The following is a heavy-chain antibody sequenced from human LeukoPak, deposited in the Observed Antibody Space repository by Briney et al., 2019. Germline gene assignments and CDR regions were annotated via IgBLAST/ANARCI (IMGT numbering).Heavy chain of an antibody. Sequence: ASVKVSCKASGYTFTGYYMHWVRQAPGQGLEWMGWINPNSGGTNYAQKFQGRVTMTRDTSISTAYMELSRLRSDDTAVYYGARVLGSSSVYYYYYYMDVWGKGTTVTVSS. J-gene: IGHJ6*03. D-gene: IGHD6-6*01. CDR1: GYTFTGYY. V-gene: IGHV1-2*02. CDR3: ARVLGSSSVYYYYYYMDV. CDR2: INPNSGGT.